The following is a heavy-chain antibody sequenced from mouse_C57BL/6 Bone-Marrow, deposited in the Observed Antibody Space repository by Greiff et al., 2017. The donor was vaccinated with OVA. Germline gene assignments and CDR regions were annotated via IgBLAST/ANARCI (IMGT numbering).Heavy chain of an antibody. Sequence: VQLQQSGAELVRPGASVTLSCKASGYTFTDYEMHWVKQTPVHGLEWIGAIDPETGGTAYNQKFKGKAILTADKSSSTAYMELRDLTSEDSAVYYCTREGWLLFFDYWGQGTTLTVSS. CDR1: GYTFTDYE. CDR2: IDPETGGT. D-gene: IGHD2-3*01. CDR3: TREGWLLFFDY. V-gene: IGHV1-15*01. J-gene: IGHJ2*01.